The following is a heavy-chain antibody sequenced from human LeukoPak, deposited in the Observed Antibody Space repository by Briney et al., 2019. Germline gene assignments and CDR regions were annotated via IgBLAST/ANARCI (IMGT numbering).Heavy chain of an antibody. CDR3: AREIREYGDSRFDY. J-gene: IGHJ4*02. D-gene: IGHD4-17*01. CDR1: GFTFSSYW. Sequence: GGSLRLSCAASGFTFSSYWMHWVRQAPGKGLVWVSRINSDGSSTSYADSVKGRFTISRENSKNTLFLQMSSLRAEDTAVYYCAREIREYGDSRFDYWGQGTLVTVSS. CDR2: INSDGSST. V-gene: IGHV3-74*01.